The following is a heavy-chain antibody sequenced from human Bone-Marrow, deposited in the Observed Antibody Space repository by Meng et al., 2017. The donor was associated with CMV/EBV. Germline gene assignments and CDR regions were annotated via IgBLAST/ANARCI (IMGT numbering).Heavy chain of an antibody. Sequence: GESLKISCAASGFTFDDYTMHWVRQAPGKGLEWVSLISWDGGSTYYADSVKGRFTISRDNAKNSLYLQMNSLRAEDTAVYYCAREGAVVPAAIRLGRYFQHWGQGTLVTVSS. CDR2: ISWDGGST. J-gene: IGHJ1*01. D-gene: IGHD2-2*01. CDR3: AREGAVVPAAIRLGRYFQH. V-gene: IGHV3-43*01. CDR1: GFTFDDYT.